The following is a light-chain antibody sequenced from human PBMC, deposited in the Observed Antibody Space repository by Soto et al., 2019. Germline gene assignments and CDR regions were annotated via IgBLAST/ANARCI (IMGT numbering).Light chain of an antibody. CDR3: QHYGDAART. Sequence: EIVLTQSPGTLSLSPGERATLSCRASQSVQFNYVACCQQKPGQAPRLLIYGASSRATGIPDRFSGSGSGRDFTLTISRLEPEDSAVYHCQHYGDAARTFGQGTRLEIK. V-gene: IGKV3-20*01. CDR1: QSVQFNY. J-gene: IGKJ5*01. CDR2: GAS.